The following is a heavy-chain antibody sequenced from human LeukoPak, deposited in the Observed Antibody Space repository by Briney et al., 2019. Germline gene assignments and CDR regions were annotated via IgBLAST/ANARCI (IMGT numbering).Heavy chain of an antibody. CDR1: GFTFSSYE. Sequence: GSLRLSCAASGFTFSSYEMNWVRQAPGKGLEWVSYISSSGSTIYYADSVKGRFTISRDNAKNSLYLQMNSLRDEDTAVYYCARAYSSGWYYMDVWGKGTTVTVSS. J-gene: IGHJ6*03. D-gene: IGHD6-19*01. CDR3: ARAYSSGWYYMDV. V-gene: IGHV3-48*03. CDR2: ISSSGSTI.